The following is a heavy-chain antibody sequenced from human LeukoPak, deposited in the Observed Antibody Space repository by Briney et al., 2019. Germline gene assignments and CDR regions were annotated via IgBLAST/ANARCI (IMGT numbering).Heavy chain of an antibody. Sequence: GGSLRLSCAASGFTFSSYWMNWLRQAPGKGLEWVANVKQDGSEKYYADSVKGRFTISRDNAKNSLYLQMNSLRAEDTAVYYCAKEGDYPILTYDSWGQGALVTVSS. CDR3: AKEGDYPILTYDS. D-gene: IGHD4-17*01. CDR2: VKQDGSEK. J-gene: IGHJ5*01. V-gene: IGHV3-7*01. CDR1: GFTFSSYW.